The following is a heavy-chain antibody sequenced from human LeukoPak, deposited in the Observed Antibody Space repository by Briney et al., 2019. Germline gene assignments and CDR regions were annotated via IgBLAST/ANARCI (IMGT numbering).Heavy chain of an antibody. D-gene: IGHD2-15*01. J-gene: IGHJ4*02. V-gene: IGHV4-34*01. CDR2: INHSGST. Sequence: SETLSLTCAVYGGSFSGYYWSWIRQPPGKRLEWIGEINHSGSTNYNPSLKSRVTISVDTSKNQFSLKLSSVTAADTAVYYCARVLTPRFFDYWGQGTLVTVSS. CDR1: GGSFSGYY. CDR3: ARVLTPRFFDY.